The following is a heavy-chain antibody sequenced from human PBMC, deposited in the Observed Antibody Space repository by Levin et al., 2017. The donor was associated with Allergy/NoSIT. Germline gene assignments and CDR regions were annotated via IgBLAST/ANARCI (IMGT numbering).Heavy chain of an antibody. CDR2: ISYDGRDK. CDR3: AKVGWELPANERFGY. CDR1: FFPFLPSF. J-gene: IGHJ4*02. V-gene: IGHV3-30*18. Sequence: GGSLRLSFSSSFFPFLPSFLPFFLPSPFKGLACVARISYDGRDKHYVDSVKGRFSISRDNSKNMVYLEMNSLRPEDTALYYCAKVGWELPANERFGYWGQGTLVIVSS. D-gene: IGHD1-26*01.